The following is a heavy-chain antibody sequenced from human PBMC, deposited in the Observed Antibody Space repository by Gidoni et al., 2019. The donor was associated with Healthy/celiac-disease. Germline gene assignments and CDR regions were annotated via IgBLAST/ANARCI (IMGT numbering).Heavy chain of an antibody. J-gene: IGHJ4*02. D-gene: IGHD6-13*01. CDR2: ISSSSSYI. Sequence: EGQLVESGGGLVQPGGSLIRHGAAFVLPFSSYSMHWVRQAPGKGLEWVSSISSSSSYIYYADSVKGRFTISRDNAKNSLYLQMTSLRAEDTAVYYCARGGQQPNYFDYWGQGTLVTVSS. CDR1: VLPFSSYS. V-gene: IGHV3-21*01. CDR3: ARGGQQPNYFDY.